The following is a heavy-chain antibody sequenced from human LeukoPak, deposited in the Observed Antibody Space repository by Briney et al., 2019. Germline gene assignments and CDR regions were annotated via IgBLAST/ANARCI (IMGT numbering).Heavy chain of an antibody. J-gene: IGHJ3*02. V-gene: IGHV4-38-2*02. D-gene: IGHD4-11*01. CDR3: ARQFPYSNYDGGDAFDI. CDR2: FHRGRI. Sequence: SETLSLTCKVSGYPIGLDYYWVWIRQAPGRGLQWIGGFHRGRIQYNSALKSRVTISIDSSKNQFSLKLSSVTAADTAVYYCARQFPYSNYDGGDAFDIWGQGTMVTVSS. CDR1: GYPIGLDYY.